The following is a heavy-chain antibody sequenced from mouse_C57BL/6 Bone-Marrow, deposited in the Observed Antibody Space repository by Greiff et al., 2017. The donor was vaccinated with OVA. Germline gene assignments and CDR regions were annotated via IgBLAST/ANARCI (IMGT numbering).Heavy chain of an antibody. CDR2: SSNKANDYTT. V-gene: IGHV7-1*01. CDR1: GFTFSDFY. CDR3: ARGGELGGKRRDWYFGG. Sequence: EVQVVESGGGLVQSGRSLRLSCATSGFTFSDFYMEWVRQAPGKGLEWIAASSNKANDYTTEYSASVKGRFIVSRDTSQSILYLQMNALRAEDTAIYYCARGGELGGKRRDWYFGGWGTGTTVTVSS. D-gene: IGHD4-1*01. J-gene: IGHJ1*03.